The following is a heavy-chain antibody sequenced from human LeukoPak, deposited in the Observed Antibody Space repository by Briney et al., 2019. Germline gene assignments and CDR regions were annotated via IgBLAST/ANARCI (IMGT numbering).Heavy chain of an antibody. CDR2: ISSSGSTI. J-gene: IGHJ4*02. CDR1: GFTFSSYE. Sequence: GGSLRLSCAASGFTFSSYEMNWVRQAPGKGLKWVSYISSSGSTIYYADSVKGRFTISRDNAKNSLYLQMNSLRAEDTAVYYCARERSYYGGNSFDYWGQGTLVTVSS. D-gene: IGHD4-23*01. V-gene: IGHV3-48*03. CDR3: ARERSYYGGNSFDY.